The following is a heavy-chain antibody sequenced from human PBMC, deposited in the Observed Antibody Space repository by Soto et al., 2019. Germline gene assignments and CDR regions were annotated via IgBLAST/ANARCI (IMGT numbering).Heavy chain of an antibody. V-gene: IGHV1-18*01. CDR2: ISAYNGNT. CDR3: ARGPPGRRHAFDI. J-gene: IGHJ3*02. CDR1: GYTFTSYG. Sequence: GVSVKVSWKASGYTFTSYGISWVRQAPGQGLEWMGWISAYNGNTNSAQKLQGRVTMTTDTSTSTAYMELRSLRSDDTAVYYCARGPPGRRHAFDIWGQGTMVTVSS. D-gene: IGHD2-15*01.